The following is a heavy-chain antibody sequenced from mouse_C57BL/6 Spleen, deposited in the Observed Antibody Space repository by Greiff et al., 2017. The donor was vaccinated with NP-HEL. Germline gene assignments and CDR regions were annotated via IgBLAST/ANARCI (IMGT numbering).Heavy chain of an antibody. Sequence: VQLMESGGGLVKPGGSLKLSCAASGFTFSDYGMHWVRQAPEKGLEWVAYISSGSSTIYYADTVKGRCTISRDNAKNTLFLQMTSLRSEDTAMYYCARPSLPHYAMDYWGQGTSVTVSS. CDR3: ARPSLPHYAMDY. J-gene: IGHJ4*01. CDR2: ISSGSSTI. V-gene: IGHV5-17*01. CDR1: GFTFSDYG. D-gene: IGHD6-1*01.